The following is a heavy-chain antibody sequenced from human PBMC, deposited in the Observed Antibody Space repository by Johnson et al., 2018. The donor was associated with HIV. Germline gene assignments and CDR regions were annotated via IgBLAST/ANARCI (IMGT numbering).Heavy chain of an antibody. CDR2: ISYDGSTT. V-gene: IGHV3-30-3*01. CDR3: ARGVRNSYGYLLGTFDI. Sequence: QELLVESGGGVVQPGRSLRLSCAASGFTFSSYAMHWVRQAPGKGLEWVAVISYDGSTTYYADSVKGRFTISRDNSKNTRYLQMNSLRAEDTAGYYCARGVRNSYGYLLGTFDIWGQGTMVTVSS. J-gene: IGHJ3*02. CDR1: GFTFSSYA. D-gene: IGHD5-18*01.